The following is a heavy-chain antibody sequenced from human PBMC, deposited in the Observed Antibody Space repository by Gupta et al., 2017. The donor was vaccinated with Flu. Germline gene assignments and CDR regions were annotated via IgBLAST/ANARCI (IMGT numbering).Heavy chain of an antibody. CDR1: GFTFGDYW. V-gene: IGHV3-7*01. Sequence: EVRLVESGGDLVQPGGSLRLSCAASGFTFGDYWMHWVRQAPGKGLEWVANVNQDGNEKYYVDSVRGRFTISRDNADKSLYLHMSGLRAEDTAVYYCAPSLEGFNDRYFASWGQGTLVTVSS. CDR2: VNQDGNEK. CDR3: APSLEGFNDRYFAS. D-gene: IGHD3-16*02. J-gene: IGHJ4*02.